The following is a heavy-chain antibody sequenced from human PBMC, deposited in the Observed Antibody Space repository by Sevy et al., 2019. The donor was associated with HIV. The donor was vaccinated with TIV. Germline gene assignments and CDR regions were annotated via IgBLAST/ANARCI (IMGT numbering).Heavy chain of an antibody. Sequence: GGSLRLSCAASRFTFSSYSMNWVRQAPGKGLEWVSSISSSSSYIYYSDSVKGRFTISRDKAKNSLYLQMNSLRAEDTAVYYCARDIGRATIFRVVHNWFDPWGHGTLVTVSS. J-gene: IGHJ5*02. CDR1: RFTFSSYS. D-gene: IGHD3-3*01. V-gene: IGHV3-21*01. CDR2: ISSSSSYI. CDR3: ARDIGRATIFRVVHNWFDP.